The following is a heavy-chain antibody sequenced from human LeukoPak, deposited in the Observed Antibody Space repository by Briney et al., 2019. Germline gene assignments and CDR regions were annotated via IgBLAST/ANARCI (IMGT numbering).Heavy chain of an antibody. D-gene: IGHD6-13*01. CDR1: GGSISSSSYY. CDR2: IYYSGST. Sequence: SETLSLTCTVSGGSISSSSYYWGWIRQPPGKGLEWIGSIYYSGSTYYNPSLKSRVTISVDTSKNQFSLKLSSVTAADTAVYYCAIIAAAGRYYYYYMDVWGKGTTVTVFS. CDR3: AIIAAAGRYYYYYMDV. V-gene: IGHV4-39*07. J-gene: IGHJ6*03.